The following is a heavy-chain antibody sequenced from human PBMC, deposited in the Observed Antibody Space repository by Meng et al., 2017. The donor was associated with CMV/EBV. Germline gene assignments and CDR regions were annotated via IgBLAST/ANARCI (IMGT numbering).Heavy chain of an antibody. Sequence: ASVKVSCKASGYTFTSYYMHWVRQAPGQGLEWMGIINPSGGSTSYAQKFQGRVTMTRDTSTSTVYMELSSLRSEDTAVYYCARDFFSLEWLQYPPAPYWFDPWGQGTLVTVSS. CDR3: ARDFFSLEWLQYPPAPYWFDP. CDR1: GYTFTSYY. V-gene: IGHV1-46*01. D-gene: IGHD3-3*01. CDR2: INPSGGST. J-gene: IGHJ5*02.